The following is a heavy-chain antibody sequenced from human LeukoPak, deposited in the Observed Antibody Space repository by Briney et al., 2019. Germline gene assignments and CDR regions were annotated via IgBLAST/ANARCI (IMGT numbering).Heavy chain of an antibody. Sequence: GASVKVSCKASGGTFSSYAISWVRQAPGQGLEWMGGFDPEDGETIYAQKFQGRVTMTEDTSTDTAYMELSSLRSEDTAVYYCATDRLVRGVIEDYWGQGTLVTVSS. CDR2: FDPEDGET. D-gene: IGHD3-10*01. CDR1: GGTFSSYA. CDR3: ATDRLVRGVIEDY. V-gene: IGHV1-24*01. J-gene: IGHJ4*02.